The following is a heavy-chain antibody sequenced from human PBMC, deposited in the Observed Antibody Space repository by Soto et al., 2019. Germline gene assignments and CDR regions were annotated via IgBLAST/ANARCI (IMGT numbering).Heavy chain of an antibody. Sequence: PGGSLRLSCAASGFTFSRYAMHWVRQAPGKGLEWVAVISYDGSYKYYVDSVKGRFTISRDNSNNTLYLQMNSLTAEDTAVYYCARDRAGTTAYYYYGMDVWGQGTTVTVSS. CDR1: GFTFSRYA. V-gene: IGHV3-30-3*01. CDR3: ARDRAGTTAYYYYGMDV. J-gene: IGHJ6*02. D-gene: IGHD1-7*01. CDR2: ISYDGSYK.